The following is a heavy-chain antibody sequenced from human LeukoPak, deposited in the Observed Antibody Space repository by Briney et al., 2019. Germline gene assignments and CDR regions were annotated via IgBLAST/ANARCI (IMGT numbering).Heavy chain of an antibody. J-gene: IGHJ4*02. D-gene: IGHD6-19*01. CDR2: ISSNGGST. CDR3: AKDLGSSGWTIDY. CDR1: GFTFSSYA. V-gene: IGHV3-64*04. Sequence: PGGSLRLSCSASGFTFSSYAMHWVCQAPGKGLEYVSAISSNGGSTYYADSVKGRFTISRDNSKNTLYLQMNSLRAEDTAVYYCAKDLGSSGWTIDYWGQGTLVTVSS.